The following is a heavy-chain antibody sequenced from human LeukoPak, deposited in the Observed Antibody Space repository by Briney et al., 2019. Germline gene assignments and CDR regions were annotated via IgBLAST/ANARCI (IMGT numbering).Heavy chain of an antibody. J-gene: IGHJ4*02. CDR2: TSGSDDST. D-gene: IGHD6-13*01. CDR3: TKDIITGFSSGWYFAY. V-gene: IGHV3-23*01. CDR1: DFTFGSYA. Sequence: PGGSLRLSCAASDFTFGSYAMSWVRQAPGKGLEWVSVTSGSDDSTHYADSVKGRFIISRDNSKNTLYLQMNSLRVEDTVVYYCTKDIITGFSSGWYFAYWGQGTLVTVSS.